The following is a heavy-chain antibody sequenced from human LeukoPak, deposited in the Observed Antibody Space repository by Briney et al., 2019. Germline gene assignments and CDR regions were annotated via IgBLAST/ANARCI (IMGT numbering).Heavy chain of an antibody. CDR2: INPDSGAT. D-gene: IGHD3-10*01. V-gene: IGHV1-2*02. J-gene: IGHJ4*02. CDR1: GYTFTAHF. CDR3: AMTSRDSDAYYDYLNY. Sequence: ASVKISCKASGYTFTAHFMHWVRQAPGQGLEWMGCINPDSGATNYAQKFQGRVTMTRDTSITTAYMELSRLTSDDTAVYFCAMTSRDSDAYYDYLNYWGQGTLITVSS.